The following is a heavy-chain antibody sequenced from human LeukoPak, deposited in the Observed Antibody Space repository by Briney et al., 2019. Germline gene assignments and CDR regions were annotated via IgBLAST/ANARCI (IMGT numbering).Heavy chain of an antibody. CDR2: ITYDGINK. V-gene: IGHV3-30*18. Sequence: PGRSLRLSCAASGFTFSSYGMHWVRQAPGKGLEWVAVITYDGINKYFTDSVKGRFTISRDNSKSTLYLQMNSLRAEDTAVYYCAKPHSDYDILVPYFDYWGQGTLVTVSS. CDR1: GFTFSSYG. D-gene: IGHD3-9*01. J-gene: IGHJ4*02. CDR3: AKPHSDYDILVPYFDY.